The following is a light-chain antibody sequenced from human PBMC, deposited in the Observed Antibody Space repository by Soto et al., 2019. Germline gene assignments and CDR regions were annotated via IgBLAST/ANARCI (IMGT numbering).Light chain of an antibody. Sequence: DIQMTQSPSSLSASVGDRVTITCQASQDISNYLNWYQQKPGKAPKLLIYQASSLESGVPSRFSGSGSGTEFTLTISSLQPDDFATYYCQQYDSFSVTFGQGTKVDIK. CDR3: QQYDSFSVT. V-gene: IGKV1-5*03. CDR2: QAS. J-gene: IGKJ1*01. CDR1: QDISNY.